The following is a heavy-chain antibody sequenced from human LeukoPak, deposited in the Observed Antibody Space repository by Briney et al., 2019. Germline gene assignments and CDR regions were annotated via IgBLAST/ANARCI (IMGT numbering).Heavy chain of an antibody. J-gene: IGHJ4*02. V-gene: IGHV1-8*01. CDR3: ARTDCTTGACRFDD. Sequence: GASVKVSCKASGHTFTNDEIHWVRQATGQGLEWMGWMNPSSGNTGYAQKFQGRLTMTRNTSISTAYMDLSSLRSDDTAVYYCARTDCTTGACRFDDWGQGTRVSVSP. CDR1: GHTFTNDE. CDR2: MNPSSGNT. D-gene: IGHD2-8*01.